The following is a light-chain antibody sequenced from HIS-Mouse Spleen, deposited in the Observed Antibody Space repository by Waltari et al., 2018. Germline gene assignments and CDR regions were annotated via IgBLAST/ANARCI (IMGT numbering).Light chain of an antibody. CDR1: ALPKQY. V-gene: IGLV3-25*03. J-gene: IGLJ2*01. Sequence: SYELTQPPSVSVSPGQTARITCSGDALPKQYAYWYQQKPGHAPVLVIYKDSERPSGSPERFSGSSSGTTVTLTISGVQAEDEADYYGQSADSSGTYRVFGGGTKLTVL. CDR2: KDS. CDR3: QSADSSGTYRV.